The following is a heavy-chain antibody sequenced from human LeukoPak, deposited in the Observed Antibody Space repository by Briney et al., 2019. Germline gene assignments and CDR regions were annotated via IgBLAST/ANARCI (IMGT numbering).Heavy chain of an antibody. D-gene: IGHD6-13*01. J-gene: IGHJ4*02. CDR2: MYYSGST. Sequence: SETLSLTCTVSGGSISSGDYYWSWIRQPPGKGLEWIAYMYYSGSTYYNPSLKSRVTISVDTSKNQFSLKLSSVTAADTAVYYCGRGPRQLVILRRGFGYWGQGTLVTVSS. CDR3: GRGPRQLVILRRGFGY. CDR1: GGSISSGDYY. V-gene: IGHV4-30-4*01.